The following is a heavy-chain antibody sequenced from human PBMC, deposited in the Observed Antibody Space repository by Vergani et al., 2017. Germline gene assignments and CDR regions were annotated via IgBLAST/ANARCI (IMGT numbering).Heavy chain of an antibody. J-gene: IGHJ4*02. CDR3: ARERGGTGLDY. CDR2: IIPIFGTA. V-gene: IGHV1-69*06. D-gene: IGHD3-10*01. CDR1: GGTFSSYA. Sequence: QVQLVQSGAEVKKPGSSVKVSCKASGGTFSSYAISWVRQAPGQGLEWMGGIIPIFGTANYAQKLQGRVTMTTDTSTSTAYMELRSLRSDDTAVYYCARERGGTGLDYWGQGTLVTVSS.